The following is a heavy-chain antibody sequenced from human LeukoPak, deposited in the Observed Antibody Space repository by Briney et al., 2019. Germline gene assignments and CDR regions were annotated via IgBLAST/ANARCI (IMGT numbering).Heavy chain of an antibody. D-gene: IGHD3-22*01. V-gene: IGHV3-23*01. CDR3: ARSAHDDSSGYYRDMGYFDY. Sequence: GGSLRLSCAASGITFSSYGMSWVRQAPGKGLEWVSSISSTGGTTYYADSVKGRFTISRDNSKNTLYLQMNSLRAEDTALYYCARSAHDDSSGYYRDMGYFDYWGQGTLVTVSS. J-gene: IGHJ4*02. CDR2: ISSTGGTT. CDR1: GITFSSYG.